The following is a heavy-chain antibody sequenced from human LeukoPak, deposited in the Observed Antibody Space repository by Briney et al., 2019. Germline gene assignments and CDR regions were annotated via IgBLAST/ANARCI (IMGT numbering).Heavy chain of an antibody. J-gene: IGHJ6*03. V-gene: IGHV3-20*04. CDR1: GFTFDDYG. CDR3: ARDDYGSGSYSYYYYMDV. CDR2: INWNGGST. Sequence: PGGSLRLSCAASGFTFDDYGMSWVRQAPGKGLEWVSGINWNGGSTGHADSVKGRFTISRDNAKNSLYLQMNSLRAEDTALYYCARDDYGSGSYSYYYYMDVWGKGTTVTVSS. D-gene: IGHD3-10*01.